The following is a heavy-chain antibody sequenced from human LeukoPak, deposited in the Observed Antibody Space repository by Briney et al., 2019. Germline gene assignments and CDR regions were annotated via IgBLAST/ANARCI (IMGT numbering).Heavy chain of an antibody. V-gene: IGHV1-69*13. CDR3: ARDLGFGDSSGYYYGGDWFDP. J-gene: IGHJ5*02. Sequence: SVKVSCKASGGTFSSYAISWVRQAPGQGLEWMGGITPIFGTANYAQKFQGRVTITADESTSTAYMELSSLRSEDTAVYYCARDLGFGDSSGYYYGGDWFDPWGQGTLVTVSS. CDR2: ITPIFGTA. CDR1: GGTFSSYA. D-gene: IGHD3-22*01.